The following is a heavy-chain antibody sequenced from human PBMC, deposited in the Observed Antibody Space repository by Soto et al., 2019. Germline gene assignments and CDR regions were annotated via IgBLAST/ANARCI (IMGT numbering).Heavy chain of an antibody. CDR1: GGTINSGDYF. D-gene: IGHD3-3*01. Sequence: CSVSGGTINSGDYFWSWIRQPPGKGLEWIGSIFYTGSTYYSPSLKSRASMSMDTSKNLFSLRLRSLTAADTAVYYCASPRQGNYDFLSGYYALDYWSQGTLVTVSS. CDR2: IFYTGST. J-gene: IGHJ4*02. CDR3: ASPRQGNYDFLSGYYALDY. V-gene: IGHV4-30-4*01.